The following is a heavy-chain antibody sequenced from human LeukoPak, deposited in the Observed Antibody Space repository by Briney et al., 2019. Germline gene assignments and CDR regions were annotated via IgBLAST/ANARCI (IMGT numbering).Heavy chain of an antibody. V-gene: IGHV4-34*01. CDR1: GGSFSGYY. Sequence: SETLSLTCAVYGGSFSGYYWSWLRQPPGKGLEWIGEINHSGSTNYNPSLKSRVTISVDTSKNQFSLKLSSATAADTAVYYCARAGGVDTAMSSPVDYWGQGTLVTVSS. CDR2: INHSGST. J-gene: IGHJ4*02. D-gene: IGHD5-18*01. CDR3: ARAGGVDTAMSSPVDY.